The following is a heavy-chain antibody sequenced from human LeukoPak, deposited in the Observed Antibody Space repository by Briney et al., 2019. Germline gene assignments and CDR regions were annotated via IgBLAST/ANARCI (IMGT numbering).Heavy chain of an antibody. CDR3: AREGGFYRPLDY. D-gene: IGHD6-25*01. Sequence: PLQTLSLTPGVSGGSLSSTNWWTWVGQPPGKGLAWIGEVHLVGGTNFNPSLKSRLTMSLDLSENHASLQLTSVTAADTAVYYCAREGGFYRPLDYSGQGTLVTVSS. CDR1: GGSLSSTNW. V-gene: IGHV4-4*02. CDR2: VHLVGGT. J-gene: IGHJ4*02.